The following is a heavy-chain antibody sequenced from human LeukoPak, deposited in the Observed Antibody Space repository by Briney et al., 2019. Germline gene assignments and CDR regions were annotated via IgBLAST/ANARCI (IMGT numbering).Heavy chain of an antibody. J-gene: IGHJ4*02. V-gene: IGHV3-30*02. Sequence: TGGSLRLSCTGSGFPFSSYGMHWVRQTPDRGLEWVAFIRYDGKTEYYADSVKGRFTIARGDSHSTVHLHMKDLRPDDAAVYFCAKDLNTVAMQYFDSWGQGTLVSVSS. CDR1: GFPFSSYG. CDR2: IRYDGKTE. D-gene: IGHD6-19*01. CDR3: AKDLNTVAMQYFDS.